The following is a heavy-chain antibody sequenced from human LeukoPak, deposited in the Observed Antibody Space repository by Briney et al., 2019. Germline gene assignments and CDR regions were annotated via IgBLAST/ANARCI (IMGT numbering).Heavy chain of an antibody. CDR2: ISSSSSYI. CDR3: ARLRPNGVYVHDY. J-gene: IGHJ4*02. V-gene: IGHV3-21*01. D-gene: IGHD2-8*01. Sequence: GSLRLSCAASGFTFSSYSMNWVRQAPGKGLEWVSSISSSSSYIYYEDSVKGRFTISRDNAKNSLYLQMNSLRAEDTAVYYCARLRPNGVYVHDYWGQGTLVTVSS. CDR1: GFTFSSYS.